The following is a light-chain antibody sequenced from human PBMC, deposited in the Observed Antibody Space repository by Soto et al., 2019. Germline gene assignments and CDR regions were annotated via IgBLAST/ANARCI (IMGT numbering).Light chain of an antibody. V-gene: IGLV2-14*01. CDR3: SSYTIFSTYV. CDR2: EVS. Sequence: QSVLAQPPSVSGAPGQRVTISCTGSSSNIGAGYDVHWYQQHPGKAPKLMIYEVSDRPSGVSNRFSGSKSGNTASLTISGLQADDEADYYCSSYTIFSTYVFGTGTKVTVL. J-gene: IGLJ1*01. CDR1: SSNIGAGYD.